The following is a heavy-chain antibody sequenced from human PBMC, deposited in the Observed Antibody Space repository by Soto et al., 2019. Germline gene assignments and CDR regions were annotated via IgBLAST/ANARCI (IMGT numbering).Heavy chain of an antibody. D-gene: IGHD3-10*01. V-gene: IGHV4-30-4*01. CDR1: GGSISSGDYY. CDR2: IYYSGST. CDR3: ARGAARDRDYYGSGSYHLFDY. J-gene: IGHJ4*02. Sequence: PSETLSLTCTVSGGSISSGDYYWSWIRQPPGKGLEWIGYIYYSGSTYYNPSLKSRVTISVDTSKNQFSLKLSSVTAADTAVYYCARGAARDRDYYGSGSYHLFDYWGQGTLVTVSS.